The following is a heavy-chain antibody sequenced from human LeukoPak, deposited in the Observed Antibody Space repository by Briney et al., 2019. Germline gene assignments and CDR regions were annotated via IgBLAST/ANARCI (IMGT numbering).Heavy chain of an antibody. CDR1: GDSVSRDSIA. D-gene: IGHD6-19*01. V-gene: IGHV6-1*01. CDR2: TYYKSAWYN. Sequence: SQTLSLTCAISGDSVSRDSIAWNWIRQSPSRGLEWLGRTYYKSAWYNDYAVSVKGRIIINPDTSKNQFSLQLNSVTPEDTAVYYCARGTGWPQFDYWGQGTLVAVSS. CDR3: ARGTGWPQFDY. J-gene: IGHJ4*02.